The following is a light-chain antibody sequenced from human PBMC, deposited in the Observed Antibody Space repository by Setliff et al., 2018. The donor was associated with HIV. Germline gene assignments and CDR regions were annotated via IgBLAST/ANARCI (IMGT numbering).Light chain of an antibody. J-gene: IGLJ1*01. V-gene: IGLV2-14*03. CDR1: SSDVGGYNY. CDR3: SSYRGGNIGV. Sequence: QSALTQPASVSGSPGQSITISCTGTSSDVGGYNYVSWYQHFPGRTPKLIIYDVRNRPPGVSSRFSGSKSGNTASLTISGLRADDEADYYCSSYRGGNIGVFGCGTKVTVL. CDR2: DVR.